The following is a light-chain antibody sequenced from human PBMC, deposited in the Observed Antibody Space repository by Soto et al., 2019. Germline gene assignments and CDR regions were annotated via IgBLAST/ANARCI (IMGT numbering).Light chain of an antibody. CDR3: SSYTSSSTYV. CDR1: SSDVGGYNY. J-gene: IGLJ1*01. Sequence: QSALTQPASVSGSPGQSITISCTGTSSDVGGYNYVSWYQQHPGKAPKLMIYEVSNRPSGVSNRFSGSKSGNTASLTISGIQAEDEADYYCSSYTSSSTYVFGTGTKGTVL. V-gene: IGLV2-14*01. CDR2: EVS.